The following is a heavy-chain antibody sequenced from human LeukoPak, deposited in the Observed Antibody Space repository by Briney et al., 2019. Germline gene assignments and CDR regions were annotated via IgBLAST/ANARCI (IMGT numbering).Heavy chain of an antibody. CDR1: GFTFTSHG. V-gene: IGHV3-33*08. D-gene: IGHD6-19*01. J-gene: IGHJ4*02. CDR3: ARASSGGSGWDPDY. Sequence: GRSLRLSCGVSGFTFTSHGMHWVRQAPGKGLEWVAVIWYDGSNKYYVDSVKGRFTISRDNSKNTLYLQMNSLRAEDTAVYYCARASSGGSGWDPDYWGQGTLVTVSS. CDR2: IWYDGSNK.